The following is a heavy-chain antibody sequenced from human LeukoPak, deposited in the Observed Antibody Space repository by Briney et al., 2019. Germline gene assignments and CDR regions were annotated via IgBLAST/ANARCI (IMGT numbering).Heavy chain of an antibody. J-gene: IGHJ5*02. Sequence: ASVKVSCKASGGTFSSYAISWVRQAPGQGLEWMGGIIPIFGTANYAQKFQGRVTITADKSTSTAYMELSSLRSEDAAVYYCARGGYYGSGNDFRFDPWGQGTLVTVSS. CDR2: IIPIFGTA. V-gene: IGHV1-69*06. D-gene: IGHD3-10*01. CDR1: GGTFSSYA. CDR3: ARGGYYGSGNDFRFDP.